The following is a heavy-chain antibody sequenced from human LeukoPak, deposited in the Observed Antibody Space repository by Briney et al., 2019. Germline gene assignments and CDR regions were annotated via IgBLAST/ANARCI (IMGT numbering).Heavy chain of an antibody. V-gene: IGHV4-34*01. CDR1: GGSFSGYY. CDR3: AREGGLSGSATPPHLGY. J-gene: IGHJ4*02. CDR2: INHSGST. Sequence: SETLSLTCAVYGGSFSGYYWSWIRQPPGKGLEWIGEINHSGSTNYNPSLKSRVTISVDTSKNQFSLKLSSVTAADTAVYYCAREGGLSGSATPPHLGYWGQGTLVTVSS. D-gene: IGHD1-26*01.